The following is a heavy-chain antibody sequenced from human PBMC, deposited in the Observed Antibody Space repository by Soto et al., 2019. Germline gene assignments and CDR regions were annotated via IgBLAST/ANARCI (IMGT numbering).Heavy chain of an antibody. J-gene: IGHJ4*02. CDR3: ASGIGGNSATGNY. Sequence: EVQLVESGGGLVQPGGSLRLSCAASGFTFSTFTMNWVRQAPGKGLEWVSSISSSSGYIYYGDSVKGRFTISRDNVKNSLYLQMNSLRDEDTAVYSCASGIGGNSATGNYCGQGALVTVSS. D-gene: IGHD2-21*02. V-gene: IGHV3-21*04. CDR1: GFTFSTFT. CDR2: ISSSSGYI.